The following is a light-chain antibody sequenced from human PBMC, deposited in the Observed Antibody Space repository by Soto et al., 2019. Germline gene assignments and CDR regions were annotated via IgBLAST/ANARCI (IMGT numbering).Light chain of an antibody. CDR1: SSDVGTHNR. Sequence: QSALTQPASVSGSLGQSITISCTGTSSDVGTHNRVSWYQQSPGTAPKLMIYEVSNQPSGVPDRFSGSKSGNTASLTISGLQPEDEADYYCSSFTTSNTWVLGGGTKLTVL. CDR3: SSFTTSNTWV. J-gene: IGLJ3*02. CDR2: EVS. V-gene: IGLV2-18*02.